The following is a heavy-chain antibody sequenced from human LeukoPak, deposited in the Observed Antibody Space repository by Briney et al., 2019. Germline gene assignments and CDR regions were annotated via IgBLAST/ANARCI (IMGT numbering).Heavy chain of an antibody. CDR1: GGSISSGSYY. CDR2: IYTSGST. D-gene: IGHD2-21*01. J-gene: IGHJ3*02. V-gene: IGHV4-61*02. CDR3: ARVYSI. Sequence: SETLSLTCTVSGGSISSGSYYWSWIRQPAGKGLEWIGRIYTSGSTNYNPSLKSRVTISVDTSKNQFSLKLSSVTAADTAVYYCARVYSIWGQGTMVTVSS.